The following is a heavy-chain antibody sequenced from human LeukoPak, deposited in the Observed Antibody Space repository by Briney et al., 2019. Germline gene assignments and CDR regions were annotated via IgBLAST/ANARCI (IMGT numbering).Heavy chain of an antibody. V-gene: IGHV3-23*01. Sequence: GGSLRLSCAASGFTFSNYAMTWVRQAPGKGLEWVSGMSGSGANTHYSDSVKGRFTISRDNSKNTLYLQMNSLRAEDTAVYYCARRAGAYSHPYDYWGQGTLVTVSS. D-gene: IGHD4/OR15-4a*01. CDR3: ARRAGAYSHPYDY. CDR2: MSGSGANT. J-gene: IGHJ4*02. CDR1: GFTFSNYA.